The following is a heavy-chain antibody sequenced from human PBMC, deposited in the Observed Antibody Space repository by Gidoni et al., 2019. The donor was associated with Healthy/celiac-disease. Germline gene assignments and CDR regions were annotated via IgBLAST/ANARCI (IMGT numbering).Heavy chain of an antibody. V-gene: IGHV3-74*01. CDR2: INSDGSST. CDR3: ARFRATPTGYSSGWYSA. D-gene: IGHD6-19*01. J-gene: IGHJ5*02. Sequence: EVQLVESGGGLVQPGGSLRLSCAASGFTFSSYWMHWVRQAPGKGLVWVSRINSDGSSTSYADSVKGRFTISRDNAKNTLYLQMNSLRAEDTAVYYCARFRATPTGYSSGWYSAWGQGTLVTVSS. CDR1: GFTFSSYW.